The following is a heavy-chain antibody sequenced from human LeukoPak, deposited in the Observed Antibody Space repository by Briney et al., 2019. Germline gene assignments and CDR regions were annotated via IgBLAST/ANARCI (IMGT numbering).Heavy chain of an antibody. CDR1: GFTVSSNY. V-gene: IGHV3-53*01. Sequence: GGSLRLSCAASGFTVSSNYMSWVRQAPGKGLEWVSVIYRGGSTYYADSVKGRLTVSRDNSKNTLYLQMNSLRAEDTAVYYCARGGVNTMVRGVIRYYYMDVWGKGTTVTISS. CDR3: ARGGVNTMVRGVIRYYYMDV. D-gene: IGHD3-10*01. J-gene: IGHJ6*03. CDR2: IYRGGST.